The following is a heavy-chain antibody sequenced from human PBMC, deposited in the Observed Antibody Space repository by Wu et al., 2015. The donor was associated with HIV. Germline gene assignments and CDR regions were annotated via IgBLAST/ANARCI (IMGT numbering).Heavy chain of an antibody. CDR3: AEHGRDGYNLDY. V-gene: IGHV1-69*13. J-gene: IGHJ4*02. CDR1: GGTFSNYG. Sequence: QVQLVQSGAEVKKPGSSVKVSCKASGGTFSNYGISWVRQAPGQGLEWMGGIIPIFGTANYAQKFQGRVTITADESTSTAYMELSSLRSEDTAVYYCAEHGRDGYNLDYWGQGTLVTVSS. CDR2: IIPIFGTA. D-gene: IGHD5-24*01.